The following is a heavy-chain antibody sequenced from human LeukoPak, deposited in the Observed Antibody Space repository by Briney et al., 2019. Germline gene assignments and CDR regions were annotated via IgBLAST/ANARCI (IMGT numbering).Heavy chain of an antibody. CDR3: ARVTYSSSWYLLGY. D-gene: IGHD6-13*01. J-gene: IGHJ4*02. CDR2: INHSGST. Sequence: SETLSLTCAVYGGSFSGYYWSLIRQPPGKGLEWIGEINHSGSTNYNPSLKSRVTISVDTSKNQFSLKLSSVTAADTAVYYCARVTYSSSWYLLGYWGQGTLVTVSS. V-gene: IGHV4-34*01. CDR1: GGSFSGYY.